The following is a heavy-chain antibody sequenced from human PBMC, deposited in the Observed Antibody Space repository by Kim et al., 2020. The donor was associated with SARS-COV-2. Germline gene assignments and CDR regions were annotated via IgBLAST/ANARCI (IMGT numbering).Heavy chain of an antibody. D-gene: IGHD2-2*01. CDR1: GYTFTGYY. CDR2: INPNSGGT. CDR3: ARGGVVVPAARTSPTGDYYYYYMDV. J-gene: IGHJ6*03. V-gene: IGHV1-2*02. Sequence: ASVKVSCKASGYTFTGYYMHWVRQAPGQGLEWMGWINPNSGGTNYAQKFQGRVTMTRDTSISTAYMELSRLRSDDTAVYYCARGGVVVPAARTSPTGDYYYYYMDVWGKGTTVTVSS.